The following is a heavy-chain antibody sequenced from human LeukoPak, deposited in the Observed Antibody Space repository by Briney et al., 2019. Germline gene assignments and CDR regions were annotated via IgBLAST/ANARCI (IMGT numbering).Heavy chain of an antibody. J-gene: IGHJ3*01. CDR1: GFSFSHTW. Sequence: PGGSLRLSCAGSGFSFSHTWMNWVRQAPGKGLEYIGRIISKTNGGEATEYAAAVTGRFFISRDDSASTLYLHLNSLKTEDTAVYYCATDRIVGASAFDVWGQGTMVTVSS. D-gene: IGHD1-26*01. CDR3: ATDRIVGASAFDV. CDR2: IISKTNGGEAT. V-gene: IGHV3-15*01.